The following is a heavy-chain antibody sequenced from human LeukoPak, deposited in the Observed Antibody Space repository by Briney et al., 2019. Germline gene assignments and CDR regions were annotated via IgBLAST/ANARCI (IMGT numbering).Heavy chain of an antibody. CDR2: INPNSGGT. D-gene: IGHD3-3*01. CDR1: GYTFTGYY. CDR3: ARCPPYYDFWSGYSDYYYCGMDV. J-gene: IGHJ6*02. V-gene: IGHV1-2*02. Sequence: ASVKVSCKASGYTFTGYYMHWVRQAPGQGLEWMGWINPNSGGTNYAQKFQGRVTMTRDTSISTAYMELSRLRSDDTAVYYCARCPPYYDFWSGYSDYYYCGMDVWGQGTTVTVSS.